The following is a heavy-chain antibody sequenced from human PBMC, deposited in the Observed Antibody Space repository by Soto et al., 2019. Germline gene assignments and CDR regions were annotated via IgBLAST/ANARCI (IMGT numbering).Heavy chain of an antibody. CDR3: AREQGYYDSSGYWPYYGMDV. CDR2: IIPIFGTA. D-gene: IGHD3-22*01. V-gene: IGHV1-69*13. CDR1: GGTFSSYA. Sequence: ASVKVSCKASGGTFSSYAISWVRQAPGQGLEWMGGIIPIFGTANYAQKFQGRVTITADESTSTAYMELSSLRSEDTAVYYCAREQGYYDSSGYWPYYGMDVWGQGTTVTVSS. J-gene: IGHJ6*02.